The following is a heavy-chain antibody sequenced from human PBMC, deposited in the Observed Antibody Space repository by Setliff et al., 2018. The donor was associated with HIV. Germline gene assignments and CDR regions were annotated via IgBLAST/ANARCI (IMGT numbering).Heavy chain of an antibody. J-gene: IGHJ4*02. CDR3: ARGVGGDEVVPDYFDY. D-gene: IGHD3-16*01. Sequence: PSETLSLTCAVYGGSFSNYYWSWIRQPPGKGLEWLGEVNHSGNTNYNPSLKSRVTMSLDTSKNQFSLKVTPVTAAYTAVYYCARGVGGDEVVPDYFDYWGQGTLVTVSS. CDR2: VNHSGNT. V-gene: IGHV4-34*01. CDR1: GGSFSNYY.